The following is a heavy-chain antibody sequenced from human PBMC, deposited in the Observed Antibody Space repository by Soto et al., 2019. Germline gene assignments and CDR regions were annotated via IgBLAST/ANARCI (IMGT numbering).Heavy chain of an antibody. CDR3: ARVWRDSYGSEYFDY. D-gene: IGHD5-18*01. J-gene: IGHJ4*02. Sequence: QVQLVQSGAEVKKPGASVKVSCKASGYTFTSYYMHWVRQAPGQGLEWMGIINPSGGSTSYAQKFQGRVTMTRDTSTSTVYMELSSLRSEDTAVYYCARVWRDSYGSEYFDYWGQGTLVTVSS. CDR2: INPSGGST. CDR1: GYTFTSYY. V-gene: IGHV1-46*01.